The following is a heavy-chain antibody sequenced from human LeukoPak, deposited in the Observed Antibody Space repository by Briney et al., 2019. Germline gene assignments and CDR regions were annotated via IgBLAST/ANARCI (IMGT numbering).Heavy chain of an antibody. J-gene: IGHJ4*02. D-gene: IGHD3-10*01. CDR1: GYTFTGYY. V-gene: IGHV1-2*06. Sequence: ASVKVSCKASGYTFTGYYMHWVRQAPGQGLEWMGRINPNSGGTNYAQKFRGRVTMTRDTSISTAYMELSRLRSDDTAVYYCARSYGSGSSYFDYWGQGTLVTVSS. CDR2: INPNSGGT. CDR3: ARSYGSGSSYFDY.